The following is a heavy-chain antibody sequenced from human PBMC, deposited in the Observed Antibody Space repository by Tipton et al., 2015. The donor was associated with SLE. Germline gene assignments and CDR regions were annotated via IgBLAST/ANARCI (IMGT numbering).Heavy chain of an antibody. D-gene: IGHD6-19*01. J-gene: IGHJ6*02. CDR2: IYYSGST. Sequence: TLSLTCTVSGGSISSSSYYWSWIRQTPGKGLEWIGYIYYSGSTNYNPSLKSRVTISVDTSKNQFSLKLTSVTAADTAVYYCARVGSFYGMDVWGQGTTVTVSS. CDR3: ARVGSFYGMDV. CDR1: GGSISSSSYY. V-gene: IGHV4-61*01.